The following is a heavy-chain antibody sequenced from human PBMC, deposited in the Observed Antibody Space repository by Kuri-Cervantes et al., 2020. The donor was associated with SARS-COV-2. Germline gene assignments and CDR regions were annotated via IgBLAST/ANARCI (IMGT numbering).Heavy chain of an antibody. CDR1: GYSLTSYW. V-gene: IGHV5-51*01. CDR3: ARRAYGEQVDYYYMDV. CDR2: IYPGDSNT. J-gene: IGHJ6*03. Sequence: KVSCKGSGYSLTSYWIGWVRQMPGKGLEWMGIIYPGDSNTRYSPSFQGQVIISADKSISTAFLQWSSLKASDTAMYYCARRAYGEQVDYYYMDVWGKGTTVTVSS. D-gene: IGHD4-17*01.